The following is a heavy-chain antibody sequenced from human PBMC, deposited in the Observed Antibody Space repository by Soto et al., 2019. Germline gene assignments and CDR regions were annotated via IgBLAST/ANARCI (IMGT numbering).Heavy chain of an antibody. J-gene: IGHJ3*02. Sequence: EVQLVESGGGLVKPGGSLRLSCAASGFTFSSYSMNWVRQAPGKGLEWVSSISSSSSYIYYADSVKGRFTISRDNAKNSLYLQMNSLRAEDTAVYYCARDKLXLXWFGEAFDIWGQGTMVTVSS. CDR2: ISSSSSYI. CDR1: GFTFSSYS. V-gene: IGHV3-21*01. D-gene: IGHD3-10*01. CDR3: ARDKLXLXWFGEAFDI.